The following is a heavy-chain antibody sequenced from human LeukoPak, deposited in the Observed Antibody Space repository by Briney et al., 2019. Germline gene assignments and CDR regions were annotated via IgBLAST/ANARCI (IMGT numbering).Heavy chain of an antibody. D-gene: IGHD2-21*01. CDR2: INHSGTT. CDR1: GGSFSHHY. Sequence: PSETLSLTCAAYGGSFSHHYWNWIRQPPGKGLEWIGEINHSGTTNYNPSLRSRVTISVDTSKKQFSLKLRYVTAADTAVYYCARDPSYYCGGYSIGSWGWGDGTLVTVSS. V-gene: IGHV4-34*01. CDR3: ARDPSYYCGGYSIGSWG. J-gene: IGHJ4*01.